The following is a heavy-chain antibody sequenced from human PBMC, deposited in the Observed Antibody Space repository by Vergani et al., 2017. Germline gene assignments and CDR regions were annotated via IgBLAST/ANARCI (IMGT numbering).Heavy chain of an antibody. CDR2: ISSSSSYT. CDR3: ARVAVAARAKDY. Sequence: VQLVESGGGLVKPGGSLRLSCAASGFTFSDYYMSWIRQAPGKGLEWVSYISSSSSYTNYADSVKGRFTISRDNAKNSLYLQMNSLRAEDTAVYYCARVAVAARAKDYWGQGTLVTVSS. V-gene: IGHV3-11*05. J-gene: IGHJ4*02. CDR1: GFTFSDYY. D-gene: IGHD6-19*01.